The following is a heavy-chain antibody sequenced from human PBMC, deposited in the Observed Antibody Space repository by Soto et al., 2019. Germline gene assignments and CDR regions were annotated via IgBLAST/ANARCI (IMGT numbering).Heavy chain of an antibody. Sequence: GGSLRLSCAASGFAVSSNFMSWVRQAPGKGLEWVSVIYSGGSTYYADSVKGGFTISRDNSENTLYLQMNSLRAEDTAIYYCARATMIGLLSSWGQGTLVTVSS. V-gene: IGHV3-66*01. J-gene: IGHJ5*02. D-gene: IGHD3-22*01. CDR2: IYSGGST. CDR3: ARATMIGLLSS. CDR1: GFAVSSNF.